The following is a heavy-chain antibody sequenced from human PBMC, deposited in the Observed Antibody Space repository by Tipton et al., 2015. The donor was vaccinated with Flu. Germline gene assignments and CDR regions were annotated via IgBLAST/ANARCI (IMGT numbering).Heavy chain of an antibody. Sequence: LRLSCTVSGGSISSYYWSWIRQPPGKGLEWIGYIYYSGSTNYNPSLKSRVTISVDTSKNQFSLKLSSVTAADTAVYYCARGEYPRNYDYYYGMDVWGQGTTVTVS. J-gene: IGHJ6*02. CDR1: GGSISSYY. CDR2: IYYSGST. D-gene: IGHD2-2*01. CDR3: ARGEYPRNYDYYYGMDV. V-gene: IGHV4-59*01.